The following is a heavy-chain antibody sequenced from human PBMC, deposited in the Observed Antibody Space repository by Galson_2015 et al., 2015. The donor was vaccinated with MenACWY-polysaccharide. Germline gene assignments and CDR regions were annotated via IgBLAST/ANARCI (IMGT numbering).Heavy chain of an antibody. Sequence: SLRLSCAASGFTFSSSWMHWARQAPGKGLEWVANINQYGSEKYYVDSVKGRFTISRDNAKNSLYLQMNSLRAEDTTVYYCARDGGRTIGTTQRGYWGQGTLVTVSS. CDR2: INQYGSEK. D-gene: IGHD1-1*01. V-gene: IGHV3-7*01. J-gene: IGHJ4*02. CDR3: ARDGGRTIGTTQRGY. CDR1: GFTFSSSW.